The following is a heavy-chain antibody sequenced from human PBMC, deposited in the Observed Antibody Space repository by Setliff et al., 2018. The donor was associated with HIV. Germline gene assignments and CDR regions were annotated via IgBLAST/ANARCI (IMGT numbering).Heavy chain of an antibody. J-gene: IGHJ4*02. Sequence: PGGSLRLSCAASGSTFSGYGMYWVRQAPGKGLEWVAFIRYDGDNKYYADSVKGRFTISRDNAKNSVYLQMHSLRVEDTAVYYCAKCGGVTCYSASWYFDYWGQGTLVTVSS. D-gene: IGHD2-15*01. V-gene: IGHV3-30*02. CDR2: IRYDGDNK. CDR3: AKCGGVTCYSASWYFDY. CDR1: GSTFSGYG.